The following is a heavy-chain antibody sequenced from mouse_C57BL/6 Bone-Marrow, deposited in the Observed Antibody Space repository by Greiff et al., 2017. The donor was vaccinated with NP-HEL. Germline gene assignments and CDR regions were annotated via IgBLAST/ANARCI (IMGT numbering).Heavy chain of an antibody. CDR3: AREGGLRRRTYAMDY. Sequence: EVKVVESEGGLVQPGSSVQLSCTASGFTFSDYYMAWVRQVPEKGLEWVANLNYDGSSTSYLDSLKSRFILSRDNAKNILYLQMSRLKSEDTATYYGAREGGLRRRTYAMDYWGQGTSVTVSS. V-gene: IGHV5-16*01. D-gene: IGHD2-4*01. CDR2: LNYDGSST. CDR1: GFTFSDYY. J-gene: IGHJ4*01.